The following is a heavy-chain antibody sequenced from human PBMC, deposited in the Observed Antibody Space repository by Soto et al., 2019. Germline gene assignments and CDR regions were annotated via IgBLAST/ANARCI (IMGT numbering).Heavy chain of an antibody. CDR3: ARGYFMITFGGVIVGD. D-gene: IGHD3-16*02. V-gene: IGHV1-2*02. J-gene: IGHJ4*02. Sequence: QVQLVQSGAEVKKPGASVKVSCKASGYHFTGYYIHWVRQAPGPGLAWMGWSNPNSGGTNYAQKCQGRVTMTRDTSISTAYRELSRLRSDDTGVYYCARGYFMITFGGVIVGDWGQGTLVTVSS. CDR1: GYHFTGYY. CDR2: SNPNSGGT.